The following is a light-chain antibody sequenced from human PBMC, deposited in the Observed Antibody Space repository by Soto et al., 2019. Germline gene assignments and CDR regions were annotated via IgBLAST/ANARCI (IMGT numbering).Light chain of an antibody. CDR3: QQRHMWPIT. CDR2: GAS. Sequence: EIILTQSPDTLSLSPGERATLSCRASQSVSSSYLAWYQQKPGQAPRLLIYGASSRATGIPPRFSGSGSGTDFTLTISSLEPEDSAVYYCQQRHMWPITFGQGTRLEI. V-gene: IGKV3D-20*02. CDR1: QSVSSSY. J-gene: IGKJ5*01.